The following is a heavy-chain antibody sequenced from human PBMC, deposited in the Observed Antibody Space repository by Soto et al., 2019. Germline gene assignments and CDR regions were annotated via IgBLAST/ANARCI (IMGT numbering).Heavy chain of an antibody. CDR1: GGSIRNYS. CDR3: AREVASYGSTYYDS. V-gene: IGHV4-59*01. J-gene: IGHJ4*02. Sequence: LSLSCSVSGGSIRNYSWTWIRQPPGKGLEWIGYIYSTGTTKFNPSLRSRVTISVDTSRNPFSLDLKSVTAADTAVYYCAREVASYGSTYYDSWGQGTLVTVSS. CDR2: IYSTGTT. D-gene: IGHD5-18*01.